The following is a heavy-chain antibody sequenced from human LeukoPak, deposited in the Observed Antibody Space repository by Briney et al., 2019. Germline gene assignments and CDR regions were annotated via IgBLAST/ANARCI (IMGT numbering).Heavy chain of an antibody. CDR1: GGSFSGYY. CDR3: ALGGIAVAGAVSYYYGMDV. J-gene: IGHJ6*02. CDR2: INISGST. D-gene: IGHD6-19*01. V-gene: IGHV4-34*01. Sequence: PSETLSLTCAVYGGSFSGYYWTWIRQPPGKGLGWIGEINISGSTNYNSSLKSRVTISVDTSKNQFSLKLSSVTAADTAVYYCALGGIAVAGAVSYYYGMDVWGQGTTVTVSS.